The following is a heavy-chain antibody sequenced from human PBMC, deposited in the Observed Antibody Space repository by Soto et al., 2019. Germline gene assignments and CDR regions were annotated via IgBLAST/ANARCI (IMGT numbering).Heavy chain of an antibody. J-gene: IGHJ3*02. D-gene: IGHD1-1*01. V-gene: IGHV4-34*01. Sequence: QVQLQQWGAGLLKPSETLSLTCAVYGGFVSSGSYYWSWIRQPRGKGLEWIGEMSHSGGTHFNPSLKSRVTISVDTSKNQFSLKMSSVTAADTALYYCARVERGTATTVVDAFHIWGPGTMVTVSS. CDR2: MSHSGGT. CDR1: GGFVSSGSYY. CDR3: ARVERGTATTVVDAFHI.